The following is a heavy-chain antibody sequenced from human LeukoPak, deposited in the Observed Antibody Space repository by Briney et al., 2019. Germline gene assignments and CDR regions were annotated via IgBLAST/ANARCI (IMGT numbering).Heavy chain of an antibody. V-gene: IGHV3-21*06. CDR2: ITSSSVYI. D-gene: IGHD6-19*01. CDR3: ARDSSGWYLYNWFDP. J-gene: IGHJ5*02. CDR1: GFTLSTYT. Sequence: GGSLRLSCAASGFTLSTYTMNWVRQAPGKGLEWVSSITSSSVYIHYADSVKGRFTISRDNAKNSLFLQMNSLRAEDTAVYYCARDSSGWYLYNWFDPWGQGTLVTVSS.